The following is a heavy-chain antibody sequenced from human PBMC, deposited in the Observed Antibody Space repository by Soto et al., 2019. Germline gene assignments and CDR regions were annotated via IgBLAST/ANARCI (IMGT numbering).Heavy chain of an antibody. V-gene: IGHV1-18*01. CDR2: ISAYNGNT. CDR1: GYTFTSYG. D-gene: IGHD1-1*01. Sequence: QAQLVQSGAEVKKPGASVKVSCKASGYTFTSYGINWVRQAPGQGLEWMGWISAYNGNTNYAQKLQGRITMTTDTSTSTVYMDLRSLRSDDTAVYYCARAGGTVLYYYYMDVWGKGTTVTVSS. J-gene: IGHJ6*03. CDR3: ARAGGTVLYYYYMDV.